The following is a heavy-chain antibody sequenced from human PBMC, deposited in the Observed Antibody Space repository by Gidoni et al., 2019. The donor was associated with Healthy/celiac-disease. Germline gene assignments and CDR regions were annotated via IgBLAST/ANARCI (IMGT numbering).Heavy chain of an antibody. J-gene: IGHJ6*03. D-gene: IGHD3-9*01. CDR2: VDWDDDK. Sequence: QVTLRESGPALVKPTQTLTLPYTFSQFSLSTSSMCVSWSRHPPGKDLEWLALVDWDDDKFYSTSLKTRLTISKDTSKSQVVLTMTNMDPADTATYYCARMTIPYRPTYHYYMDVWGKGNTVTVSS. V-gene: IGHV2-70*01. CDR3: ARMTIPYRPTYHYYMDV. CDR1: QFSLSTSSMC.